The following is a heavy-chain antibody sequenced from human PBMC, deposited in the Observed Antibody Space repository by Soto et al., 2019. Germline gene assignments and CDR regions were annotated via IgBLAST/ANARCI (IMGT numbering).Heavy chain of an antibody. CDR1: GYSFTSYW. J-gene: IGHJ6*02. CDR3: VRHLRPFGFDDYYYYGMDV. Sequence: GESLKISCKGSGYSFTSYWISWVRQMPGKGLEWMGRIDPSDSYTNYSPSFQGHVTISADKSISTAYLQWSSLKASDTAMYYCVRHLRPFGFDDYYYYGMDVWGQGTTVTVSS. CDR2: IDPSDSYT. D-gene: IGHD3-16*01. V-gene: IGHV5-10-1*01.